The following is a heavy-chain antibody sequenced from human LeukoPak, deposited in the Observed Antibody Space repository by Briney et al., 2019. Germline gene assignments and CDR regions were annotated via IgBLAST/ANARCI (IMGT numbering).Heavy chain of an antibody. CDR1: GGSISSYY. J-gene: IGHJ3*02. CDR2: IYYSGST. V-gene: IGHV4-59*01. CDR3: ARDVGYDFWSGRDAFDI. Sequence: ETLSLTCTVSGGSISSYYWSWIRQPPGKGLEWIGYIYYSGSTNYNPSLKSRVTISVDTSKNQFSLKLSSVTAADTAVYYCARDVGYDFWSGRDAFDIWGQGTMVTVSS. D-gene: IGHD3-3*01.